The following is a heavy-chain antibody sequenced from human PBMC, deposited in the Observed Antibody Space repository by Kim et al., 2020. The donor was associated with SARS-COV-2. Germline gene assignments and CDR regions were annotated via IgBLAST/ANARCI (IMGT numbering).Heavy chain of an antibody. J-gene: IGHJ3*02. D-gene: IGHD3-22*01. CDR2: INPNSGGT. V-gene: IGHV1-2*02. Sequence: ASVKVSCKASGYTFTGYYMHWVRQAPGQGLEWMGWINPNSGGTNYAQKFQGRVTMTRDTSISTAYMELSRLRSDDTAVYYCARGGRITMIVKATGAFDIWGQGTMVTVSS. CDR1: GYTFTGYY. CDR3: ARGGRITMIVKATGAFDI.